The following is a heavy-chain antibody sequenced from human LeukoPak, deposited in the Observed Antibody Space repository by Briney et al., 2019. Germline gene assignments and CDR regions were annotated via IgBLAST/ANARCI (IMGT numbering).Heavy chain of an antibody. J-gene: IGHJ4*02. V-gene: IGHV1-58*02. D-gene: IGHD3-3*01. CDR1: GFTFTSSA. CDR3: ATSFYYDFWRGYNVFDY. CDR2: IVVGRGNT. Sequence: SEKVSCKASGFTFTSSAMQWVRQARGQRLEWVGWIVVGRGNTNCAQKFEERVTITRDMSTSTDYMERSSLRAEDTAVYYCATSFYYDFWRGYNVFDYWGQGTLVTVSS.